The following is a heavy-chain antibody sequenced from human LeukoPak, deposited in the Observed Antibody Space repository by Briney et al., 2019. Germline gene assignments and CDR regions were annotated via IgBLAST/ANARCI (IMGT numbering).Heavy chain of an antibody. CDR2: IKQDGSEK. J-gene: IGHJ5*02. V-gene: IGHV3-7*01. CDR3: ARARSYYYGSGSYYPLNWFDP. CDR1: GFTFSSYL. D-gene: IGHD3-10*01. Sequence: GGSLRLSCAASGFTFSSYLMSWVRQAPGKGLEWVANIKQDGSEKYYVDSVKGRFTISRDNAKNSLYLQMNSLRAEDTAVYYCARARSYYYGSGSYYPLNWFDPWGQGTLVTVSS.